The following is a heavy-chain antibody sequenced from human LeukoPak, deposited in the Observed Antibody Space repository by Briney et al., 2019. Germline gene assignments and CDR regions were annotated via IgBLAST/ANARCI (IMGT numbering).Heavy chain of an antibody. CDR1: GYTFTSYA. J-gene: IGHJ5*02. Sequence: ASVTVSCKASGYTFTSYAMHWVRQAPGQRLEWMGWINAGNGNTKYSQKFQGRVTITRDTSASTAYMELSSLRSEDTAVYYCARGAIIVVVPAGLFDPWGQGTLVTVSS. CDR2: INAGNGNT. V-gene: IGHV1-3*01. D-gene: IGHD2-2*01. CDR3: ARGAIIVVVPAGLFDP.